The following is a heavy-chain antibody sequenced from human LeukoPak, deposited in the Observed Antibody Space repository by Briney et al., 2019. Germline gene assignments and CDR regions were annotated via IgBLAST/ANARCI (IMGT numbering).Heavy chain of an antibody. J-gene: IGHJ2*01. CDR2: INTNTGNP. CDR1: GYTFTSYA. D-gene: IGHD6-13*01. Sequence: ASVNVSCKASGYTFTSYAMNWVRQAPGQGLEWMGWINTNTGNPTYAQGSTGRFVFSLDTSVSTAYLQISSLKAEDTAVYYCARDRAAAGAPSPWYFDLWGRGTLVTVSS. CDR3: ARDRAAAGAPSPWYFDL. V-gene: IGHV7-4-1*02.